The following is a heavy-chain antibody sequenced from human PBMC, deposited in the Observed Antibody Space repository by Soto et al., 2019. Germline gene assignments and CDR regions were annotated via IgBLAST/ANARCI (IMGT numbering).Heavy chain of an antibody. CDR1: GFTFRNFG. J-gene: IGHJ6*02. CDR3: AKVLEQRVLYYGLDV. D-gene: IGHD6-6*01. Sequence: QVQLVESGGGVVQPGRSLRLSCAASGFTFRNFGMHWVRQAPGKGLEWVALISYDGINKDYADSVKGRFTISRDNSKNTLYLQMNSLRAEDTALYYCAKVLEQRVLYYGLDVWGQGTTVTVSS. V-gene: IGHV3-30*18. CDR2: ISYDGINK.